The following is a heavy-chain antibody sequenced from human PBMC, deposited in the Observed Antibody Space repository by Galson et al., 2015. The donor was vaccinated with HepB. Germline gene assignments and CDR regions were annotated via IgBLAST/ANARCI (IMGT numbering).Heavy chain of an antibody. J-gene: IGHJ2*01. CDR3: ARHLTVPDEIGIKWYFDL. Sequence: SLRLSCAASGFTLSSYGMHWVRQAPGKGLEWVAVIWYDGSNKNYADSVKGRFTISRDNSKNTLYLQMNSLRAEDTAVYYCARHLTVPDEIGIKWYFDLWGRGTLVTVSS. V-gene: IGHV3-33*01. D-gene: IGHD2-2*01. CDR1: GFTLSSYG. CDR2: IWYDGSNK.